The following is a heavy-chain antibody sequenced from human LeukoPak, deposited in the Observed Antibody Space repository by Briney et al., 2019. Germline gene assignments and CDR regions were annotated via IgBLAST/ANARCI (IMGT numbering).Heavy chain of an antibody. Sequence: SETLSLTCTVSGDSITSYFWSWIRQPPGKGLEWVGYIFYSGITNYNPSLKSRVTISVDTSKNQFSLKLSSVTAADTAVFYCARPRGLGSYPEAFDSWGQGTLVTVSS. V-gene: IGHV4-59*12. J-gene: IGHJ5*01. CDR1: GDSITSYF. CDR2: IFYSGIT. CDR3: ARPRGLGSYPEAFDS. D-gene: IGHD1-26*01.